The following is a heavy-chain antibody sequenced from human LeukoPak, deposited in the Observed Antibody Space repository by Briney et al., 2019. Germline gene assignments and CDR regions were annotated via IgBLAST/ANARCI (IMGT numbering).Heavy chain of an antibody. J-gene: IGHJ4*02. Sequence: SETLSLTCAVSSESFSGYYWSWIRQPPGKGLEWIGEINHSGSTNYNPSLKSRVTVSVDTSKNQFSLKLSSVTAADTGVYYCARLASSRYCSSAACSRDYWGQGTLVVVSS. CDR1: SESFSGYY. CDR3: ARLASSRYCSSAACSRDY. V-gene: IGHV4-34*01. CDR2: INHSGST. D-gene: IGHD2-2*01.